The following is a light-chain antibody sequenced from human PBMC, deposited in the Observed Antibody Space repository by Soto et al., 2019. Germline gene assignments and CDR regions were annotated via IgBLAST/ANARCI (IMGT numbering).Light chain of an antibody. CDR2: DVS. V-gene: IGKV1-39*01. J-gene: IGKJ1*01. Sequence: IQMTQSPSTVSAYVGDSVTITCRASQSITTWLAWYQQRPGKAPKLLIYDVSSLQSGVPSRFSGSGSGTDFTLTISSLQPEDFATYFCQQSYSTPPWTFGQGTKVDI. CDR3: QQSYSTPPWT. CDR1: QSITTW.